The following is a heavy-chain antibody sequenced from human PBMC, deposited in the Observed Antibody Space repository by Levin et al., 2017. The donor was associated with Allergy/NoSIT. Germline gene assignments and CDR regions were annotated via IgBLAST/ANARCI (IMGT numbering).Heavy chain of an antibody. Sequence: GESLKISCAASGFTFSRYDMHWVRQPTGKGLEWVSAIGTTGDTYYPGSVKGRFTISRENAKNSLYLQMNSLRAGDTAVYYCARAGIVRATVNAFDIWGQGTMVTVSS. J-gene: IGHJ3*02. CDR2: IGTTGDT. D-gene: IGHD1-26*01. CDR1: GFTFSRYD. CDR3: ARAGIVRATVNAFDI. V-gene: IGHV3-13*01.